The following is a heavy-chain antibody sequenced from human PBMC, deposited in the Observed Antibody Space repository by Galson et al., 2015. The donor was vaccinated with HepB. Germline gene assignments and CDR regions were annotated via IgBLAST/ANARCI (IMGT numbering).Heavy chain of an antibody. CDR2: IYSSGST. CDR3: ARVATVTSQYDASDI. J-gene: IGHJ3*02. CDR1: GGSISSGNYF. Sequence: QVQLQESGPGLVKPSQTLSLTCTVSGGSISSGNYFWSWIRQPPGKGLEWFGYIYSSGSTSYNPSLKSRVTISGEASKNQYALNVISVTSSDTAVYYWARVATVTSQYDASDIWGEGTMVSVSS. V-gene: IGHV4-30-4*01. D-gene: IGHD4-17*01.